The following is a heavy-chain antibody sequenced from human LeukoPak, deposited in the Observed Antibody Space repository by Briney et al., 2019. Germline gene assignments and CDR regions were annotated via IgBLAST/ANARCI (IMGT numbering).Heavy chain of an antibody. D-gene: IGHD6-19*01. V-gene: IGHV4-4*07. CDR1: GGSISSYY. CDR3: ARVDYSGWYVGAFDI. Sequence: SETLSLICTVSGGSISSYYWSWIRQPAGKGLEWIGRIYTSGSTNYNPSLKSRVTMSVDTSKNQFSLKLSSVTAADTAVYYCARVDYSGWYVGAFDIWGQGTMVTVSS. CDR2: IYTSGST. J-gene: IGHJ3*02.